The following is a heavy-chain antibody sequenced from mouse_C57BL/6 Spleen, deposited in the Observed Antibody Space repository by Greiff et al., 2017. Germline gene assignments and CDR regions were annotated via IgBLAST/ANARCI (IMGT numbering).Heavy chain of an antibody. Sequence: QVQLQQPGAELVMPGASVKLSCKASGYTFTSYCMHWVKQRPGQGLEWIGEIDPPDSCTNYNQKFKGKATLTVDNSSRTAYMQLRSLTSEDSAVYYCARVIITTVVADYWGQGTTLTVSS. V-gene: IGHV1-69*01. CDR3: ARVIITTVVADY. J-gene: IGHJ2*01. D-gene: IGHD1-1*01. CDR2: IDPPDSCT. CDR1: GYTFTSYC.